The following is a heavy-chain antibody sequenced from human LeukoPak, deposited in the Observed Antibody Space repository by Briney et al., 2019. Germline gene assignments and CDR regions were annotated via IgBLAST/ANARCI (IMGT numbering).Heavy chain of an antibody. J-gene: IGHJ4*02. CDR3: ARQERYCSGGSCYSDY. D-gene: IGHD2-15*01. Sequence: GESLKISCKGSGYSFTSYWIGWVRQMPGKGLEWMGIIYPGDSDTRYSPSFQGQVTTSADKSISTAYLQWSSLKASDTAMYYCARQERYCSGGSCYSDYWGQGTLVTASS. CDR1: GYSFTSYW. V-gene: IGHV5-51*01. CDR2: IYPGDSDT.